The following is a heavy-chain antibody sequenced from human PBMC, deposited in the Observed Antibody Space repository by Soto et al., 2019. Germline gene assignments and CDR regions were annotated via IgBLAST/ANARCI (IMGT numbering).Heavy chain of an antibody. Sequence: SQALSLTCSISGDRLSSTSAAWSWIRQSPSRGLEWLGRTYYGSKWYSDYAVSVKSRITINPDTSKNQFSLQLNSVTPEDTAVYYCARGSYYSGWVWGQGTLVTVSS. CDR2: TYYGSKWYS. CDR1: GDRLSSTSAA. D-gene: IGHD6-19*01. V-gene: IGHV6-1*01. CDR3: ARGSYYSGWV. J-gene: IGHJ4*02.